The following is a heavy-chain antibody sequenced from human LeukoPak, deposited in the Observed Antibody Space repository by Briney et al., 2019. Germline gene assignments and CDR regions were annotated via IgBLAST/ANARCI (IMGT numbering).Heavy chain of an antibody. CDR3: ARWGLTNYYYYFGMDA. CDR2: ISAYNGNT. V-gene: IGHV1-18*04. Sequence: AAVTVSRKASGYTFPSYGIRWVRQAPGPGLEWMGWISAYNGNTNYAQKLHGRVTMTTDTSTSTAYIELRSLRSDDTAVYYWARWGLTNYYYYFGMDAWGKGTTVTVSS. J-gene: IGHJ6*04. D-gene: IGHD3-16*01. CDR1: GYTFPSYG.